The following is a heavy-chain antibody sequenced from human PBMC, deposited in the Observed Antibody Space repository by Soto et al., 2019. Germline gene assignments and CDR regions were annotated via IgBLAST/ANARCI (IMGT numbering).Heavy chain of an antibody. V-gene: IGHV1-46*03. J-gene: IGHJ4*02. CDR1: GYIFTSYY. D-gene: IGHD3-10*01. CDR3: SRVDPGETSPFDH. Sequence: QVQLVQSGAEVKKPGASVKVSCKASGYIFTSYYIHWVRQAPGQGLEWMGWINPFDGSRMFAQSFQGRVTMHRDTSTSTVYMEVSSLRSEDTAVYYCSRVDPGETSPFDHWGQGTLVTVSS. CDR2: INPFDGSR.